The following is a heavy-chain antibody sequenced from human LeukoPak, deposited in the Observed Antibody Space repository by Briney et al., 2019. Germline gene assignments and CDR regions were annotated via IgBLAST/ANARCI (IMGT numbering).Heavy chain of an antibody. CDR1: GFTFSSYG. J-gene: IGHJ4*02. Sequence: PGGSLRLSCAASGFTFSSYGMSWVRQAPGKGLEWVSSISSSSSYIYYADSVKGRFTISRDNAKNSLYLQMNSLRAEDTAVYYCARTPPYDSSGYYYWGQGTLVTVSS. D-gene: IGHD3-22*01. CDR3: ARTPPYDSSGYYY. CDR2: ISSSSSYI. V-gene: IGHV3-21*01.